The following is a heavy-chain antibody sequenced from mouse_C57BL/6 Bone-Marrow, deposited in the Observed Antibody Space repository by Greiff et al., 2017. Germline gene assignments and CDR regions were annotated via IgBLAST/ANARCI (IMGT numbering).Heavy chain of an antibody. V-gene: IGHV2-4*01. CDR2: IWSGGST. D-gene: IGHD2-5*01. CDR1: GFSLTSYG. CDR3: ANSNYYAMDY. J-gene: IGHJ4*01. Sequence: VKLVESGPGLVQPSQSLSITCTVSGFSLTSYGVHWVRQPPGKGLEWLGVIWSGGSTDYNAAFISRLSISKDNSKSQVFFKMNSLQADDTAIYYCANSNYYAMDYWGQGTSVTVSS.